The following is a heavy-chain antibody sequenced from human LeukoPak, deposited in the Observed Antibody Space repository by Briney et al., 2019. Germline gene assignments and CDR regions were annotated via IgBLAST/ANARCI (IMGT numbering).Heavy chain of an antibody. V-gene: IGHV4-61*02. CDR3: ARGFAERYYYYYYMDV. Sequence: SLTLSLTCTVSGGSISSGSYSWSWIRQPAGKGLEWIGRIYPSGSTNYNPSLKSRVTISVDTSKNQFSLKLSSVTAADTAVYYCARGFAERYYYYYYMDVWGKGTTVTVSS. D-gene: IGHD3-10*01. J-gene: IGHJ6*03. CDR1: GGSISSGSYS. CDR2: IYPSGST.